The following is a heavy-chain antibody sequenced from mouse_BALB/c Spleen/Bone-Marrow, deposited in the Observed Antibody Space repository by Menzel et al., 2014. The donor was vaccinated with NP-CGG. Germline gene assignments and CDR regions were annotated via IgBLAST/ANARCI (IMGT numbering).Heavy chain of an antibody. CDR1: GFSFSDYG. V-gene: IGHV5-15*02. J-gene: IGHJ4*01. Sequence: EVKVEESGGGLAQPGGSRKLSCAASGFSFSDYGMAWVRQAPGKGPEWVGFISNLAYSIYYADAVTGRFTISRENAKNPLFLRMSSLKSEDSAMYYCTRSNVTGAMDYWGPGTSVTVSS. D-gene: IGHD4-1*01. CDR2: ISNLAYSI. CDR3: TRSNVTGAMDY.